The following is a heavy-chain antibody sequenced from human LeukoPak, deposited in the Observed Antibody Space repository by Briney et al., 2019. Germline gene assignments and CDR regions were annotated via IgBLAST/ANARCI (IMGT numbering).Heavy chain of an antibody. V-gene: IGHV4-34*01. J-gene: IGHJ3*02. CDR2: INHSGST. CDR1: GGSFSGYY. Sequence: PSETLSLTCAVYGGSFSGYYWSWIRQPPGKGLEWIGEINHSGSTNYNPSLKSRVTISVDTSKNQFSLKLSSVTAADTAVYYCARPGWYCSSNRWRTTGCFDNWGQGTMVTVSS. CDR3: ARPGWYCSSNRWRTTGCFDN. D-gene: IGHD2-2*01.